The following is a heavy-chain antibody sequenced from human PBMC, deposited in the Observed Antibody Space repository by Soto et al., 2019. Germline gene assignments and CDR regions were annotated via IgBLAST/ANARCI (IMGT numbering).Heavy chain of an antibody. D-gene: IGHD3-16*02. CDR3: ARTNRGQGFDF. CDR2: IYDSESA. Sequence: PSETLSLTCTVSGGSISSYFWSWIRQPPGKGLEWIGYIYDSESASYNPSLKSRVTMSLDTSNNQFSLKLTSVTAADTAVYYCARTNRGQGFDFWGQGTLLTVSS. J-gene: IGHJ4*02. V-gene: IGHV4-59*08. CDR1: GGSISSYF.